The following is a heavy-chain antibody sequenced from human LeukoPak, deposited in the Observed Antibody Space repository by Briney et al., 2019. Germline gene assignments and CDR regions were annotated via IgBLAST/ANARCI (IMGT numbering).Heavy chain of an antibody. Sequence: GRSLRLSCAASGFTFDDYGMSWVRQAPGEGLEWVSSINWNGGSTGYADSVKGRFTISRDNAKNSLYLQMNSLRAEDTALYYCARWEISGSSDYWGQGTLVTVSS. V-gene: IGHV3-20*04. CDR3: ARWEISGSSDY. J-gene: IGHJ4*02. CDR2: INWNGGST. D-gene: IGHD1-26*01. CDR1: GFTFDDYG.